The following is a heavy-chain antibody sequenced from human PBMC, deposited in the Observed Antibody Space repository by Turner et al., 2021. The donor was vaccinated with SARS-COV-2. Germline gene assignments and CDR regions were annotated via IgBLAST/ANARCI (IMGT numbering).Heavy chain of an antibody. CDR1: GYTLTELS. D-gene: IGHD6-19*01. CDR2: FDPEDGET. V-gene: IGHV1-24*01. J-gene: IGHJ6*02. Sequence: QVQLVQSGAEVKKPGASVKVSCKVSGYTLTELSMHWVRQAPGKGLEWMGGFDPEDGETIYAQKLQGRVTMTEDTSTDTAYMELSSLRSEDTAVYYCATGVAVAGTPSKYYYYYGMDVGGQGTTVTVSS. CDR3: ATGVAVAGTPSKYYYYYGMDV.